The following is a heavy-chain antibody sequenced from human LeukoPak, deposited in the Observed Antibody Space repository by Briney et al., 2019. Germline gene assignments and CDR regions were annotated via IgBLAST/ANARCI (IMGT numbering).Heavy chain of an antibody. CDR2: IWKDGSNK. CDR1: GFTFSTYG. J-gene: IGHJ3*02. Sequence: GGSLRLSCAASGFTFSTYGMHWVRQAPGKGLEWVAFIWKDGSNKYYADSVKGRFTISRDNSENTLFLQMNSLRAEDTAVYYCAKEGLLPPYYDSSGYYYVGPFDSWGQGTMVTVSS. D-gene: IGHD3-22*01. CDR3: AKEGLLPPYYDSSGYYYVGPFDS. V-gene: IGHV3-30*02.